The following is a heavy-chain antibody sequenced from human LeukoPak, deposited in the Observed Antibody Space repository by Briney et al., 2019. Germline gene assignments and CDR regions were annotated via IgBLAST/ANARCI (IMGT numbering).Heavy chain of an antibody. J-gene: IGHJ4*02. V-gene: IGHV3-30*04. CDR3: ASSPGGRWLQLPDGRWWFDY. D-gene: IGHD5-24*01. Sequence: QPGGSLRLSCAASGFTFSSYAMHWVRQAPGKGLEWVAVISYDGSNKYYADSVKGRFTISRDNSKNTLYLQMNSLRAEDTAVYYCASSPGGRWLQLPDGRWWFDYWGQGTLVTVSS. CDR2: ISYDGSNK. CDR1: GFTFSSYA.